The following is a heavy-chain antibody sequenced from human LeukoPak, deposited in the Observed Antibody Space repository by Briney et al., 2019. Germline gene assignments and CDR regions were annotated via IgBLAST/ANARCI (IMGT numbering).Heavy chain of an antibody. CDR1: GFPFSSYT. CDR3: ATGYSYGYSGAFDI. V-gene: IGHV3-21*04. Sequence: GGSLRLSCAASGFPFSSYTINWVRQAPGKGLEWVSSISSTSSNIYYADSVKGRFTISRDNAKNTLYLQMNSLRAEDTAVYYCATGYSYGYSGAFDIWGQGTMVTVSS. J-gene: IGHJ3*02. D-gene: IGHD5-18*01. CDR2: ISSTSSNI.